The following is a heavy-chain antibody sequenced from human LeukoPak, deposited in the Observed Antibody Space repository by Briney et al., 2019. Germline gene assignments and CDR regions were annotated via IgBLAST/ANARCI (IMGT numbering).Heavy chain of an antibody. CDR1: GFTFSTYA. Sequence: GGSLRLSCAASGFTFSTYAMHWVRQAPGKGLEWVAVISYDGSNKYYADSVKGRFTISRDNSKNTLYLQMNSLRAEDTAVYYCAKDPGRYSYGLFDYWGQGTLVTVSS. CDR3: AKDPGRYSYGLFDY. J-gene: IGHJ4*02. V-gene: IGHV3-30*04. D-gene: IGHD5-18*01. CDR2: ISYDGSNK.